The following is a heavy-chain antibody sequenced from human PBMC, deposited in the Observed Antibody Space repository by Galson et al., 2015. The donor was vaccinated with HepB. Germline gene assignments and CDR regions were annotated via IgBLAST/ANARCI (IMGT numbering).Heavy chain of an antibody. CDR3: ARPYCTSASCLYFFDY. CDR2: ISSSSTYI. CDR1: GFTFSSYS. V-gene: IGHV3-21*01. J-gene: IGHJ4*02. Sequence: SLRLSCAASGFTFSSYSMNWVRQAPGKGLEWVSSISSSSTYIYYADSVRGRFTISRDNAKNSLYLQMNSLRAEDTAVYYCARPYCTSASCLYFFDYWGQGTLVTVSS. D-gene: IGHD2-2*01.